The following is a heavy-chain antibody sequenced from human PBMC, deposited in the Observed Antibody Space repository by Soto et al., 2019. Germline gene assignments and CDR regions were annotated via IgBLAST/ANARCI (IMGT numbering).Heavy chain of an antibody. D-gene: IGHD3-16*01. J-gene: IGHJ6*02. Sequence: QVQLVQSGAEVKKPGSSVKVSCKASGGTFSSYAISWVRQAPGQGLEWMGGINPIFGTANYAQKFQGRVTITADESTSTAYMELSSLRSEDTAVYYCASEPPLASSLGDGMDVWGQGTTVTVSS. CDR1: GGTFSSYA. V-gene: IGHV1-69*01. CDR3: ASEPPLASSLGDGMDV. CDR2: INPIFGTA.